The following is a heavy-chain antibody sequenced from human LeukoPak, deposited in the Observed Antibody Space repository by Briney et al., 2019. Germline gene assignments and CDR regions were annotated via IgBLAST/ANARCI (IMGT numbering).Heavy chain of an antibody. CDR1: GYSFTSFW. CDR3: ARHYSSGYYYLDY. D-gene: IGHD3-22*01. V-gene: IGHV5-51*01. Sequence: GESLKISCKGSGYSFTSFWIGWVRQMPGKGLEWMVIIYPGDSDTRYCPSFQGQVTISADKSISTAYLQWSSLKASDTAMYYCARHYSSGYYYLDYWGQGTLVTVSS. J-gene: IGHJ4*02. CDR2: IYPGDSDT.